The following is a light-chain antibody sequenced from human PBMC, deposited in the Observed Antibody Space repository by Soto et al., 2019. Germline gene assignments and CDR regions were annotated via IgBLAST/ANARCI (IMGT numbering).Light chain of an antibody. CDR1: QGIRID. CDR2: AAS. CDR3: LQDYNYPWT. V-gene: IGKV1-6*01. Sequence: AIQMTQSPSSLSASVGDRVTITCRASQGIRIDLGWYQQKPGKAPKLLIYAASSLLSGVPSRFSGRGSGTDFTLTISSLRPEDFATYYCLQDYNYPWTFGQGTKVEIK. J-gene: IGKJ1*01.